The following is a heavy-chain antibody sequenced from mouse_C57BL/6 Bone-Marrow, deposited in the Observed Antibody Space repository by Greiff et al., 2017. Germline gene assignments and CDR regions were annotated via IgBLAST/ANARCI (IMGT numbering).Heavy chain of an antibody. CDR1: GYTFTSYD. V-gene: IGHV1-85*01. Sequence: VKLQESGPELVKPGASVKLSCKASGYTFTSYDINWVKQRPGQGLEWIGWIYPRDGSTKYNEKFKGKATLTVDTSSSTAYKELHSLTSEDSAVYFCARDYGSSYWYFDVWGTGTTVTVSS. J-gene: IGHJ1*03. CDR3: ARDYGSSYWYFDV. CDR2: IYPRDGST. D-gene: IGHD1-1*01.